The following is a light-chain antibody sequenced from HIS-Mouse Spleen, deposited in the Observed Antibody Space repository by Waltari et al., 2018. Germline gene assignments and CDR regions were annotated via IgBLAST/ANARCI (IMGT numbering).Light chain of an antibody. CDR1: QGISSA. Sequence: AIQLTQSPSSLSASVGDRVTITCRASQGISSALALYQQKPEQAPKLLIYDASSLESGIPSRSSGSGSGTDFTLTISSLQPDDFAAYYCQQFNSYPRTFGGGTKVALK. CDR3: QQFNSYPRT. CDR2: DAS. J-gene: IGKJ4*01. V-gene: IGKV1-13*02.